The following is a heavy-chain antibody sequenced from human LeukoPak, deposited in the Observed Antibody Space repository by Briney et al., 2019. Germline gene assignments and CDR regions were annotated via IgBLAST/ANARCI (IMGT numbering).Heavy chain of an antibody. CDR3: ASWVGATQNWFDP. V-gene: IGHV1-69*04. CDR1: GGTFNSYG. CDR2: IIPMLGVP. D-gene: IGHD1-26*01. Sequence: GASVTVSFKASGGTFNSYGITWVRQAPGQGLEWMGRIIPMLGVPNYAQKFQGRVTITADKSRSTAYMELSSLRSEDTAVYYCASWVGATQNWFDPWGQGTLVTVSS. J-gene: IGHJ5*02.